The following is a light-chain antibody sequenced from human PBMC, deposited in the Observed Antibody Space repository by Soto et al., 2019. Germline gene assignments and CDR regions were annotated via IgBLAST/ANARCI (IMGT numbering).Light chain of an antibody. Sequence: RQKVTISCSGSSSNIGGNSVSWYQQLPGTAPELLIYDDNKRPSGIPDRFSGSKSGTSATLGITGFQTGDEADYYCGSWDSSLSAYVFGTGTKVTVL. J-gene: IGLJ1*01. V-gene: IGLV1-51*01. CDR3: GSWDSSLSAYV. CDR1: SSNIGGNS. CDR2: DDN.